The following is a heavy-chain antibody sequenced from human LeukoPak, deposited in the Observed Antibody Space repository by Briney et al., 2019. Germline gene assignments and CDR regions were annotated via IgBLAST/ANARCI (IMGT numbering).Heavy chain of an antibody. Sequence: GASVKVSCKASGYTFTGYYMHWVRQAPGQGLEWMGWINPNSGGTNYAQKFQGRVTMTRDTSISTAYMELSRLRSDDTAVYYCAKAGGSMWYSPQFDYWGPGTPVTVSS. CDR3: AKAGGSMWYSPQFDY. D-gene: IGHD1-1*01. CDR2: INPNSGGT. V-gene: IGHV1-2*02. J-gene: IGHJ4*02. CDR1: GYTFTGYY.